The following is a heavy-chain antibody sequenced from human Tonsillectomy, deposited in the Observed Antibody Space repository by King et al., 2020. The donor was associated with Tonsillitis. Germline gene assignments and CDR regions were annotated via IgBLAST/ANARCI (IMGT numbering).Heavy chain of an antibody. CDR2: MNPNSDNT. Sequence: HVQLVESGAEVKKPGASVKVSCKASGYTFTNYDIHWVRQATGQGLEWMGWMNPNSDNTGYAQKFQGRVTMTRDTSISTAYMELSSLGSEDTAVYYCASYYDFWSGYDAFDIWGQGTMVTVSS. J-gene: IGHJ3*02. CDR1: GYTFTNYD. V-gene: IGHV1-8*01. D-gene: IGHD3-3*01. CDR3: ASYYDFWSGYDAFDI.